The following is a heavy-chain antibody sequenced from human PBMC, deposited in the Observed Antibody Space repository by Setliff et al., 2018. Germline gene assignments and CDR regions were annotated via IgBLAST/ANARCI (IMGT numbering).Heavy chain of an antibody. CDR3: ATMRNYYETGNYYSSRWFDP. Sequence: PSETLSLTCAVYGGSFSGFYWPRIRQSPGKGLEWIGEINHSGGIDYNPSLKSRVTISVDTSKNQFSLKLMSVTAADTAVYYCATMRNYYETGNYYSSRWFDPWGQGTLVTV. CDR1: GGSFSGFY. D-gene: IGHD3-22*01. CDR2: INHSGGI. V-gene: IGHV4-34*01. J-gene: IGHJ5*02.